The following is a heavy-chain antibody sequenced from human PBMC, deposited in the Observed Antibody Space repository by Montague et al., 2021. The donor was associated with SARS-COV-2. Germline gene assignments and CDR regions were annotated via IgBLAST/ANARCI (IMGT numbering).Heavy chain of an antibody. CDR1: GGSISSYY. CDR3: AREFRIELWQTNWYFGL. V-gene: IGHV4-59*01. CDR2: IYYTGST. Sequence: SETLSLTCTVSGGSISSYYWSWIRQPPGKGLEWIGYIYYTGSTKYNPSLKSRATISVDTSKNQFALRLSSVTAADTAVYYCAREFRIELWQTNWYFGLWGRGTLVTVSS. D-gene: IGHD3-16*01. J-gene: IGHJ2*01.